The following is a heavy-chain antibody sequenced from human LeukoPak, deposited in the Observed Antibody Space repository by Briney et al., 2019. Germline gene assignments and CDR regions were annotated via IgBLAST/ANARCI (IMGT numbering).Heavy chain of an antibody. CDR3: ARFDWGSFDY. CDR1: GFTFSSYA. CDR2: ISYDGSNK. D-gene: IGHD7-27*01. Sequence: GGSLRLSCAASGFTFSSYAMHWVRQAPGKGLEWVAVISYDGSNKYYADSVEGRFTISRDNSKNTLYLQMNSLRAEDTAVYYCARFDWGSFDYWGQGTLVTVSS. V-gene: IGHV3-30-3*01. J-gene: IGHJ4*02.